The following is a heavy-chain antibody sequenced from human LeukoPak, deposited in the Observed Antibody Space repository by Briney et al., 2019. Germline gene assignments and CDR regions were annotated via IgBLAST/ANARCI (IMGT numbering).Heavy chain of an antibody. CDR2: ISYDGSNK. J-gene: IGHJ4*02. CDR1: GFTFSSYG. CDR3: AKIMSQKSLVGEMGY. Sequence: GRSLRLSCAASGFTFSSYGMHWVRQAPGKVLEWVAVISYDGSNKYYAGSVKGRFTISRDNSKNTLYLQINSLRAEDTAVYYCAKIMSQKSLVGEMGYWGQGTLVTVSS. V-gene: IGHV3-30*18. D-gene: IGHD3-10*01.